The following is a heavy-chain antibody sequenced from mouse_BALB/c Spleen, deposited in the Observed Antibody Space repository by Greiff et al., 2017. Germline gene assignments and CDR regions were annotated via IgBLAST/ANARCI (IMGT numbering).Heavy chain of an antibody. Sequence: EVKLVESGGGLVKPGGSLKLSCAASGFTFSSYAMSWVRQTPEKRLEWVASISSGGSTYYPDSVKGRFTISRDNARNILYLQMSSLRSEDTAMYYCARGVYYGYAMDYWGQGTSVTVSS. CDR2: ISSGGST. CDR3: ARGVYYGYAMDY. CDR1: GFTFSSYA. V-gene: IGHV5-6-5*01. D-gene: IGHD1-1*01. J-gene: IGHJ4*01.